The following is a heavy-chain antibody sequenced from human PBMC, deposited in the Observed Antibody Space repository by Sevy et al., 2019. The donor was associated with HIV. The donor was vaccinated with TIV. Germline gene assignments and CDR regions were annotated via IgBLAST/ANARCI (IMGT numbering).Heavy chain of an antibody. D-gene: IGHD2-2*01. CDR3: ARPQYCSSTSCYPPNYYYYGMDV. V-gene: IGHV4-34*01. Sequence: SETLSLTCAVYGGSFSGYYWSWIRQPPGKGLEWIGEINHSGSTNYNPSLKSRVTISVDTSKNQFSLKLSSVTAADTAVYYCARPQYCSSTSCYPPNYYYYGMDVWGQWTTVTASS. J-gene: IGHJ6*02. CDR2: INHSGST. CDR1: GGSFSGYY.